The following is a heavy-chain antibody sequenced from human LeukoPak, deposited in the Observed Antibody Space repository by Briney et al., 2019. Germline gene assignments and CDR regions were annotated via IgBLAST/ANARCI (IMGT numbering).Heavy chain of an antibody. CDR2: ISYDGSNK. J-gene: IGHJ4*02. CDR3: ARGPVSYATAAAGY. Sequence: PGGSLRLSRAASGFTLSSYAMHWVRQAPGKGLEWVAVISYDGSNKYYADSVKGRFTISRDNSKNTLYLQMNSLRAEDTAVYYCARGPVSYATAAAGYWGQGTLVTVSS. V-gene: IGHV3-30-3*01. CDR1: GFTLSSYA. D-gene: IGHD6-13*01.